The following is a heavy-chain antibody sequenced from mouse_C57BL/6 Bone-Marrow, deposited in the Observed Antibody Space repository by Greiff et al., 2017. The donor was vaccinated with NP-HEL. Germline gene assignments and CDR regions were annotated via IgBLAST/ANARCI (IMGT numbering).Heavy chain of an antibody. CDR2: INPNNGGT. CDR3: ASCYDGYFYYAMDY. Sequence: VQLQQPGPELVKPGASVKISCKASGYTFTDYYMNWVKQSHGKSLEWIGDINPNNGGTSYNQEFKGKATLTVDKSSSTAYMELRSLTSEDSAVYYCASCYDGYFYYAMDYWGQGTSVTVSS. CDR1: GYTFTDYY. V-gene: IGHV1-26*01. D-gene: IGHD2-3*01. J-gene: IGHJ4*01.